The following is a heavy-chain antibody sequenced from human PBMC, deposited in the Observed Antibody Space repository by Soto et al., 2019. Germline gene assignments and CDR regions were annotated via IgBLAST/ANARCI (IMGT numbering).Heavy chain of an antibody. J-gene: IGHJ3*02. Sequence: SETLSLTCTVSGGSVSSGSYYWSWIRQPPGKGLEWIGYIYYSGSTNYNPSLKSRVTISVDTSKNQFSLKLSSVTAADTAVYYCARGYCSGGSCYGGWDAFDIWGQGTRSPSPQ. D-gene: IGHD2-15*01. CDR1: GGSVSSGSYY. CDR2: IYYSGST. CDR3: ARGYCSGGSCYGGWDAFDI. V-gene: IGHV4-61*01.